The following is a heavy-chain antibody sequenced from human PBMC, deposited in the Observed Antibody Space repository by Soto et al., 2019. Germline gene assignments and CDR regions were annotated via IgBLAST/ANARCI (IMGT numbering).Heavy chain of an antibody. J-gene: IGHJ6*03. V-gene: IGHV4-34*01. CDR2: INHSGST. D-gene: IGHD6-13*01. CDR3: ARGLVAAAGTYYYYMDV. CDR1: GGSFSGYY. Sequence: SETLSLTCAVYGGSFSGYYWSWIRQPPGKGLEWIGEINHSGSTNYNPSLKSRVTISVDTSKNQFSLKLSSVTAADTAVYYCARGLVAAAGTYYYYMDVWGKGTTVTVS.